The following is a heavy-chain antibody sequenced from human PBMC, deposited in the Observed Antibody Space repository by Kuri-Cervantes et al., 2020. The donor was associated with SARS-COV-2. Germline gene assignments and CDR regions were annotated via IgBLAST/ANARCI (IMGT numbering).Heavy chain of an antibody. D-gene: IGHD6-13*01. J-gene: IGHJ6*03. CDR2: ISYDGSNK. Sequence: GESLKISCAASGFTFSSYGMHWVRQAPGKGLEWVAVISYDGSNKYYADSVKGRFTISRDNAKNSLYLQMNSLRAEDTAVYYCARVYVQQLIFHYYYYMDVWGKGTTVTVSS. CDR3: ARVYVQQLIFHYYYYMDV. CDR1: GFTFSSYG. V-gene: IGHV3-30*03.